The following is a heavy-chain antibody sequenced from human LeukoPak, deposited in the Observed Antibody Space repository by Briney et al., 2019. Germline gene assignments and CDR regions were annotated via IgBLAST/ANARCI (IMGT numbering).Heavy chain of an antibody. V-gene: IGHV3-30-3*01. Sequence: GRSLRLSCAASGFTFSSYAMHWVRQAPGKGLEWVAVISYDGSNKYYADFVKGRFTISRDNSKNTLYLQMNSLRAEDTAVYYCARDHWGRWLQSIDYWGQGTLVTVSS. CDR2: ISYDGSNK. CDR1: GFTFSSYA. D-gene: IGHD5-24*01. CDR3: ARDHWGRWLQSIDY. J-gene: IGHJ4*02.